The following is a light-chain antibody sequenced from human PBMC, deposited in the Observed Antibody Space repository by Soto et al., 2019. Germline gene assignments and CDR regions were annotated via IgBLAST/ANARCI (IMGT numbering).Light chain of an antibody. CDR1: SSDIGGYNY. CDR3: SSYTSSSTSV. Sequence: QSVLTQPASVSGSPGQSITLSCTGTSSDIGGYNYVSWYQQHPGEAPKLMIFEVNNRPSGVSHRFSGSKSGNTASLTISGLQAEDEADYYCSSYTSSSTSVFGGGTKLTV. V-gene: IGLV2-14*01. CDR2: EVN. J-gene: IGLJ2*01.